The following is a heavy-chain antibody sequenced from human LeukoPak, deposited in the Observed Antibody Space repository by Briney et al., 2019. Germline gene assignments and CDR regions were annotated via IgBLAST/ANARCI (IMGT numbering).Heavy chain of an antibody. CDR1: GFTFSSYE. J-gene: IGHJ4*02. Sequence: PGGSLRLSCAASGFTFSSYEMNWVRQAPGKGLEWVSYISSSGSTIYYADSVKGRFTISRDNAKNSLYLQMNSLRAEDTAVYYCARAGDYYDSSGYYRVIDYWGQGTLVTVSS. V-gene: IGHV3-48*03. CDR2: ISSSGSTI. CDR3: ARAGDYYDSSGYYRVIDY. D-gene: IGHD3-22*01.